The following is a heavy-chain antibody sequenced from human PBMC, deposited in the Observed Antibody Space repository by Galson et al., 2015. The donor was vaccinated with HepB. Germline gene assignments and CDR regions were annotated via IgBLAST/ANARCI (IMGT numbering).Heavy chain of an antibody. D-gene: IGHD2-15*01. V-gene: IGHV5-51*01. CDR1: GYSLTSYW. CDR2: IYPGDSDT. Sequence: QSGAEVKKPGESLKISCKGSGYSLTSYWIGWVRQMPGKGLEWMGIIYPGDSDTRYSPSFQGQVTISADKSISTAYLQWSSLKASDTAMYYCARRRVVVVAATSYYYGMDVWGQGTTVTVSS. J-gene: IGHJ6*02. CDR3: ARRRVVVVAATSYYYGMDV.